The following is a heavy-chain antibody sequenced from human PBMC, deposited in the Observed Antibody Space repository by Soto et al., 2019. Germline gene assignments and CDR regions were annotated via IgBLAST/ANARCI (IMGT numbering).Heavy chain of an antibody. J-gene: IGHJ3*02. D-gene: IGHD3-3*01. CDR3: ARRVDTYYDFWSGSGAFDI. V-gene: IGHV4-4*02. CDR2: IYHSGST. CDR1: SGSISSSNW. Sequence: SETLSLTCAVSSGSISSSNWLSWVRQPPGKGLEWIGEIYHSGSTNYNPSLKSRVTISVDKSKNQFFLKLSSVTAADTAVYYCARRVDTYYDFWSGSGAFDIWGQGTMVTVSS.